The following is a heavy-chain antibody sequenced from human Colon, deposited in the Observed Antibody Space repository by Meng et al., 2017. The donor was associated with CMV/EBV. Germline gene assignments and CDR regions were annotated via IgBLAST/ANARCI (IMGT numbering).Heavy chain of an antibody. V-gene: IGHV3-66*01. CDR3: ARTQYLGWQLLRFDP. J-gene: IGHJ5*02. CDR2: IYSDGNT. Sequence: LVGFGGTLVQPGGSLSLSCAASGFTVSTDYMSWVRQAPGKGLEWVSVIYSDGNTYYADSVKGRFTISRDNSKNTLYLQMNSLRVEDTAVYYCARTQYLGWQLLRFDPWGQGTLVTVFS. D-gene: IGHD2-15*01. CDR1: GFTVSTDY.